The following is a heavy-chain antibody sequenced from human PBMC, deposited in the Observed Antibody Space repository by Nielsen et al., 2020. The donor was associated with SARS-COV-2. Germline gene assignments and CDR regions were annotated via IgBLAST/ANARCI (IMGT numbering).Heavy chain of an antibody. D-gene: IGHD4-17*01. V-gene: IGHV4-39*01. Sequence: SETLSLTCTVSGGSISSSSYYWGWIRQPPGKGLEWIGSIYYSGSTYYNPSLKSRVTISVDTSKNQFSLKLSSVTAADTAVYYCARGLTVTTWGNWFDPWGQGTLVTVSS. J-gene: IGHJ5*02. CDR2: IYYSGST. CDR1: GGSISSSSYY. CDR3: ARGLTVTTWGNWFDP.